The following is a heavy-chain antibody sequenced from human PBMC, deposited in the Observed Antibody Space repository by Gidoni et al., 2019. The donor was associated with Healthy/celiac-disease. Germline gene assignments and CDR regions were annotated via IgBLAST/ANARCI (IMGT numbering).Heavy chain of an antibody. CDR3: AREIGDLGY. V-gene: IGHV4-34*01. CDR2: INHSGST. D-gene: IGHD3-16*01. Sequence: VQLQQWGAGLLKPSETLSLTCAVYGGSFSGYYWSWIRQPPGKGLEWIGEINHSGSTNYNPSLKSRVNISVDTSKNQFSLKLSSVTAADTAVYYCAREIGDLGYWGQGTLVTVSS. CDR1: GGSFSGYY. J-gene: IGHJ4*02.